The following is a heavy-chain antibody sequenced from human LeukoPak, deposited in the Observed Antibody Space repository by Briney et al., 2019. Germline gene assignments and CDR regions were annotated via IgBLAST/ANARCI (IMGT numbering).Heavy chain of an antibody. CDR2: IRSKGYGGAA. V-gene: IGHV3-49*04. Sequence: GGSLTLSCTASGLTFGNYAMSWVRQAPGKGLEWVGYIRSKGYGGAAEYAASVRGRFIISRDDSKSIAYLQMNSLKTEDTAVYYCTASSGFDYWGRGTLVTVSS. CDR1: GLTFGNYA. J-gene: IGHJ4*02. CDR3: TASSGFDY. D-gene: IGHD6-25*01.